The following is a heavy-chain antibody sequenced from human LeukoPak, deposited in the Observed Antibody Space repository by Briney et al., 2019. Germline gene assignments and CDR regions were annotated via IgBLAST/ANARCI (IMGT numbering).Heavy chain of an antibody. CDR1: GGTFSSYA. Sequence: ASVKVSCKASGGTFSSYAISWVRQAPGQGLEWMGGIIPIFGTANYAQKFQGRVTITTDESTSTAYMELSSLRSEDTAVYYCARVHYDSSGYYPFDPWGQGTLVTVSS. D-gene: IGHD3-22*01. V-gene: IGHV1-69*05. CDR3: ARVHYDSSGYYPFDP. J-gene: IGHJ5*02. CDR2: IIPIFGTA.